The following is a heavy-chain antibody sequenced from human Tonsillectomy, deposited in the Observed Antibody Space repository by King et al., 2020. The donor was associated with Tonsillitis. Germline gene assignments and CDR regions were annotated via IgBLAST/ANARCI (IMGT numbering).Heavy chain of an antibody. CDR3: AGASAGCPHEDYSSYYGMDV. Sequence: DVQLVESGGGLVKPGGSLRLSCAASGFIFRSYTMNWVRQAPGKGLQWVSSISRSSSYIYYADSVKGRFTISRDNAKKSLYLQMNSLRAEDTAVYYCAGASAGCPHEDYSSYYGMDVWGQGTTVTVSS. CDR1: GFIFRSYT. J-gene: IGHJ6*02. CDR2: ISRSSSYI. V-gene: IGHV3-21*01.